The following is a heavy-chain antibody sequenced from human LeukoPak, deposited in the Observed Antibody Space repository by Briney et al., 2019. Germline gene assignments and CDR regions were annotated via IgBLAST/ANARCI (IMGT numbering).Heavy chain of an antibody. J-gene: IGHJ6*03. V-gene: IGHV1-69*05. D-gene: IGHD5-24*01. CDR2: IIPIFGTA. Sequence: GASVKVSCTASGGTFSSYAISWVRQAPGQGLEWMGGIIPIFGTANYAQKFQGRVTTTTDESTSTAYMELSSLRSEDTAVYYCARGGDGYNSDYYYYMDVWGKGTTVTVSS. CDR1: GGTFSSYA. CDR3: ARGGDGYNSDYYYYMDV.